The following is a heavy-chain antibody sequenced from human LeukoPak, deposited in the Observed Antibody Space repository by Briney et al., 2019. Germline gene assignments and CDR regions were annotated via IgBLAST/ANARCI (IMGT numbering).Heavy chain of an antibody. Sequence: GGSLRLSCAASGFTLSSYAMTWVRKAPGRGLEWVSSVDSGGGGTYYADSVKGRFTISRDNSKNTLYLQVNSLRAEDTAVYYCARVERWYSNYLSYYYYGMDVWGQGTTVTVSS. V-gene: IGHV3-23*01. CDR3: ARVERWYSNYLSYYYYGMDV. D-gene: IGHD4-11*01. CDR2: VDSGGGGT. CDR1: GFTLSSYA. J-gene: IGHJ6*02.